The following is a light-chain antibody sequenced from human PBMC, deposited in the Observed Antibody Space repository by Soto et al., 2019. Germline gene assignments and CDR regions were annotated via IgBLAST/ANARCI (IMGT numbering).Light chain of an antibody. J-gene: IGKJ1*01. CDR2: DAS. V-gene: IGKV3-11*01. CDR3: QQRSNSWT. CDR1: QSVSSY. Sequence: EIVLTQSPATLSLSPGERATLSCRASQSVSSYLAWYQQKPGQAPRLLIYDASNRATGIPARFSGSGSGTAFTLTIGSLEPEDFAVYYCQQRSNSWTFGQGTKVEIK.